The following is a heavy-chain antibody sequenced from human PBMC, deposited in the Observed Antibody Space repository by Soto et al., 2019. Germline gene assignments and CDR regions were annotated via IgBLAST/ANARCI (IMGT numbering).Heavy chain of an antibody. CDR2: IYYSGST. V-gene: IGHV4-59*01. J-gene: IGHJ6*02. CDR3: ARLLGSTSQSHGDYYYCIDV. CDR1: GGSISSYY. Sequence: PSETLSLTCTVSGGSISSYYWSWIRQPPGKGLEWIGYIYYSGSTNYNPSLKSRVTISVDTSKNQFSLKLSSVTAADTAVYYCARLLGSTSQSHGDYYYCIDVWGQGTTVTVSS. D-gene: IGHD2-2*01.